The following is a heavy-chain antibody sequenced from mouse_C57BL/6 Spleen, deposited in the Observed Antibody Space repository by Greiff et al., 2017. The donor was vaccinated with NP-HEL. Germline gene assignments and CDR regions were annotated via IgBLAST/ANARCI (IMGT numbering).Heavy chain of an antibody. J-gene: IGHJ2*01. CDR3: ARATTVVAGDYFDY. CDR1: GYTFTSYW. CDR2: IDPSDSYT. Sequence: VQLQQSGAELVKPGASVKLSCKASGYTFTSYWMQWVKQRPGQGLEWIGEIDPSDSYTNYNQKFKGKATLTVDTSSSTAYMQLSSLTSEDSAVYYCARATTVVAGDYFDYWGQGTTLTVSS. D-gene: IGHD1-1*01. V-gene: IGHV1-50*01.